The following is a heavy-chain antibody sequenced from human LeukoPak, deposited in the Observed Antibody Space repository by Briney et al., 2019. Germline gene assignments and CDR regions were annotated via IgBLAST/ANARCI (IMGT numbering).Heavy chain of an antibody. CDR1: GGSISSGGYC. J-gene: IGHJ3*02. V-gene: IGHV4-61*08. D-gene: IGHD3-22*01. CDR3: AKHLIVEVHDFFDI. Sequence: PSETLSLTCTVSGGSISSGGYCWSWIRQHPGKGLEWIGYIYYSGSTNYNPSLKSRVTISVDTSKNQFSLKLSSVTAADTAVYYCAKHLIVEVHDFFDIWGQGTRVTVS. CDR2: IYYSGST.